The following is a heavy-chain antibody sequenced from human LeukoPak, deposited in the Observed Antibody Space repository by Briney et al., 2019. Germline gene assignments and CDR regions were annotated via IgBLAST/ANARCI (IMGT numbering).Heavy chain of an antibody. J-gene: IGHJ3*02. CDR3: AKFDVLRFLXXXXXAXXI. V-gene: IGHV3-23*01. CDR2: ISGSGGST. Sequence: GGSLRLSCAASGFTFSSYAMSWVRQAPGKGLEWVSAISGSGGSTYYADSVKGRFTISRDNSKNTLYLQMNSLRAEDTAVYYCAKFDVLRFLXXXXXAXXIWGXXTXVTVS. CDR1: GFTFSSYA. D-gene: IGHD3-3*01.